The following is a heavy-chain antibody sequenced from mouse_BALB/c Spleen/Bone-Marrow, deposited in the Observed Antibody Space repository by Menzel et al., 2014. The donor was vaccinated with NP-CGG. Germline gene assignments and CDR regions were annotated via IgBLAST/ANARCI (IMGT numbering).Heavy chain of an antibody. CDR3: VLRWFAY. V-gene: IGHV5-4*02. CDR1: GFTFSDYY. D-gene: IGHD1-1*01. CDR2: ISDGGSYT. Sequence: EVMLVESGGGLVKPGGSLKLSCAASGFTFSDYYVYWVRQTPEKRLEWVATISDGGSYTYYPDSVKGRFTISRDNAKNNLYLQMSSLKSEDTAMYYCVLRWFAYWGQGTLVTFSA. J-gene: IGHJ3*01.